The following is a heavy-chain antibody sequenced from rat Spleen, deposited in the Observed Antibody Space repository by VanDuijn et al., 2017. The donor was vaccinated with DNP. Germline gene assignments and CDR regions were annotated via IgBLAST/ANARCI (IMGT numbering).Heavy chain of an antibody. D-gene: IGHD1-11*01. CDR1: GFNFNDYW. CDR3: AKGPNYGGWSDYFDY. Sequence: EVKLVESGGGLVQPGRSLKLSCAASGFNFNDYWMGWVRQAPGKGLEWIGQINTDSSTINYIPSMKEKITISRDNAQNTLYLQMSQLGSEDTAIYYCAKGPNYGGWSDYFDYWGQGVMVTVSS. J-gene: IGHJ2*01. CDR2: INTDSSTI. V-gene: IGHV4-2*01.